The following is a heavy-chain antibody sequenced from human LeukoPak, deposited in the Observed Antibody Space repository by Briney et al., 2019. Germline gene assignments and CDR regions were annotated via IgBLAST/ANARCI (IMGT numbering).Heavy chain of an antibody. CDR2: IYHSGST. V-gene: IGHV4-4*02. J-gene: IGHJ3*02. CDR3: ARDFLGLSRRAFDI. CDR1: GFTFSSYAM. Sequence: GSLRLSCAASGFTFSSYAMSWVRQPPGKGLEWIGEIYHSGSTNYNPSLKSRVTISVDKSKNQFSLKLSSVTAADTAVYYCARDFLGLSRRAFDIWGQGTMVTVSS.